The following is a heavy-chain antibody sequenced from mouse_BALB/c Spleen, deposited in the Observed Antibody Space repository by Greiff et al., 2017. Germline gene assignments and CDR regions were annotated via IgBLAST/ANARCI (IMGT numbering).Heavy chain of an antibody. D-gene: IGHD1-1*02. CDR2: IDPSDSYT. Sequence: QVQLKQSGAELVKPGASVKLSCKASGYTFTSYWMHWVKQRPGQGLEWIGEIDPSDSYTNYNQKFKGKATLTVDKSSSTAYMQLSSLTSEDSAVYYCAAVYGPFAYWGQGTLVTVSA. V-gene: IGHV1-69*02. J-gene: IGHJ3*01. CDR1: GYTFTSYW. CDR3: AAVYGPFAY.